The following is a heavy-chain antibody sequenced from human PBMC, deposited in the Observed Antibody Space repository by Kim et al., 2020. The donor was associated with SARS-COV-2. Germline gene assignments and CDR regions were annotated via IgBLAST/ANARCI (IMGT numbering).Heavy chain of an antibody. V-gene: IGHV3-48*02. Sequence: YADSVKGRFTISRDNAKKLLYLQMNSLRDEDTAVYYCARAYCGADCLTDYWGQGTLVTVSS. CDR3: ARAYCGADCLTDY. J-gene: IGHJ4*02. D-gene: IGHD2-21*01.